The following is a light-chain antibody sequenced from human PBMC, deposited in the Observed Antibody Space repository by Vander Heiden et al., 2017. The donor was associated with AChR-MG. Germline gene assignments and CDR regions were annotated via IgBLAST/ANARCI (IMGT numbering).Light chain of an antibody. J-gene: IGKJ4*01. CDR2: DAS. CDR1: QSVSIY. Sequence: EIVLTQSPATLSLSPGERATLSCRASQSVSIYLAWYQQKPGQAPRLLIYDASDRATGTPARFTGRGSGTDFTLTISSLEPEDFATYYCQHSNNWPLTFGAGTKVEI. CDR3: QHSNNWPLT. V-gene: IGKV3-11*01.